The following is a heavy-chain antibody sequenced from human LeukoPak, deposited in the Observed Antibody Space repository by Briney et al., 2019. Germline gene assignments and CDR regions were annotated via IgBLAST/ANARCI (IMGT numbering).Heavy chain of an antibody. Sequence: SETLSLTCTVSGGSLSSHYWSWIRQPPGKALEWIGDIYYTGSINYNPSLKSRVTISVDTSKNQFSLKLSSVTAADTAVYYCARTSWVQSSYYFEYWGQGTLVTVSS. CDR1: GGSLSSHY. CDR2: IYYTGSI. CDR3: ARTSWVQSSYYFEY. V-gene: IGHV4-59*08. J-gene: IGHJ4*02. D-gene: IGHD5-24*01.